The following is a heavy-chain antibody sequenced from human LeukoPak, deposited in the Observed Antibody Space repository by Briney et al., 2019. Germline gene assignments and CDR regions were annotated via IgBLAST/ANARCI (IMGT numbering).Heavy chain of an antibody. V-gene: IGHV3-23*01. D-gene: IGHD3-9*01. Sequence: PGGSLRLSCAASGFTLSSYAMSWVRQAPGKGLEWVSAISDSGNTYHADSVKGRFTISRDSSKNTLFLQMNSLRAEDTAVYYCARDTSPPGYGTLDYWGQGTLVTVSS. CDR2: ISDSGNT. CDR1: GFTLSSYA. CDR3: ARDTSPPGYGTLDY. J-gene: IGHJ4*02.